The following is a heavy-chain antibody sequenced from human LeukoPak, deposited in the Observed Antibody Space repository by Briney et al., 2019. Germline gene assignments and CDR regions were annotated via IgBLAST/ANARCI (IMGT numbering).Heavy chain of an antibody. CDR1: GASISNYY. Sequence: SETLSLTCTVSGASISNYYWNWIRQPPGKGLEWIGYIYHSRSTTYNPSLRSRVTMSLDTSKSQFSLNLRSVTAADTAVYYCAKRLSSWSGFDNWDQGKTVNVS. V-gene: IGHV4-59*01. D-gene: IGHD3-10*01. CDR3: AKRLSSWSGFDN. J-gene: IGHJ3*02. CDR2: IYHSRST.